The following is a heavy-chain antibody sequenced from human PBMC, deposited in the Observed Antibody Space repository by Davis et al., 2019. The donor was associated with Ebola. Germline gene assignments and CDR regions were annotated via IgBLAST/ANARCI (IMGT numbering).Heavy chain of an antibody. Sequence: MPSETLSLTCAVYGGSLSVYYWSWIRQPPGKGLEWIGEVNDSGSTNYNPSLKSRVIMSSDTSKNQFSLKLSSVTAADTAVYYCARGRRNLIYWGQGTLVTVSS. CDR1: GGSLSVYY. CDR3: ARGRRNLIY. D-gene: IGHD3-9*01. J-gene: IGHJ4*02. V-gene: IGHV4-34*01. CDR2: VNDSGST.